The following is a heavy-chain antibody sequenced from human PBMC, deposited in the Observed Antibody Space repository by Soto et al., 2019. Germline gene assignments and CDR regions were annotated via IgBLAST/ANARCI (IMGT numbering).Heavy chain of an antibody. V-gene: IGHV3-74*01. CDR1: GFIFSNYK. CDR2: ITTDGSIT. CDR3: ARDTNGLHY. J-gene: IGHJ4*02. D-gene: IGHD2-8*01. Sequence: EVQLVESGGGLVQPGGSLRLSCAASGFIFSNYKMHWVRQPPGKGLVWVSRITTDGSITDYADSVKGRFTVSRDNAKNTMYLQMNSLRAEDTAVYYCARDTNGLHYWGQGTLVTVSS.